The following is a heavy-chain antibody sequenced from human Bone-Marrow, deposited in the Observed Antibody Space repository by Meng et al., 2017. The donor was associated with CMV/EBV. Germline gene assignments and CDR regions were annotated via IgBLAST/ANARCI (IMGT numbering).Heavy chain of an antibody. V-gene: IGHV3-21*01. CDR2: ISSSSYI. Sequence: GGSLRLSCAASGFTFSSYSMNWVRQAPGKGLEWVSSISSSSYIYYADSVKGRFTISRDNAKNSLYLQMNSLRAEDTAVYYCARENTYYYDSSGYYGPYWGQGTLVTVSS. D-gene: IGHD3-22*01. CDR1: GFTFSSYS. CDR3: ARENTYYYDSSGYYGPY. J-gene: IGHJ4*02.